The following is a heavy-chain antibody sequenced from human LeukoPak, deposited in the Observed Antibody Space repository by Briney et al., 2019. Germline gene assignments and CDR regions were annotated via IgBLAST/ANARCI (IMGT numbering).Heavy chain of an antibody. CDR2: IKEDGSEI. CDR3: ARDRGYSTFDY. V-gene: IGHV3-7*01. J-gene: IGHJ4*02. CDR1: GFTSSNYE. D-gene: IGHD4-23*01. Sequence: GGSLTLSCAASGFTSSNYEMNWVRQAPGKGLEWVANIKEDGSEINYVYSVKGRFTISRDNAKNSLYLQLNSLRVDDTAVYYCARDRGYSTFDYWGQGTLVTVSS.